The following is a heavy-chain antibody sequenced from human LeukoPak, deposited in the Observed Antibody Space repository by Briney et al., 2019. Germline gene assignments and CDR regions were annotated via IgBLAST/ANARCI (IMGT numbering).Heavy chain of an antibody. CDR1: GFTFSPAW. Sequence: PGGSLRLSCAASGFTFSPAWMHWVRQAPGKGLEWVSRINNDGSYINYADSVKGRFTISRDNSKSTLYLQMNSLRAEDTAIYYCAKNGWLRSSGLWGDYWGQGALVTVSS. CDR3: AKNGWLRSSGLWGDY. D-gene: IGHD5-12*01. V-gene: IGHV3-74*01. J-gene: IGHJ4*02. CDR2: INNDGSYI.